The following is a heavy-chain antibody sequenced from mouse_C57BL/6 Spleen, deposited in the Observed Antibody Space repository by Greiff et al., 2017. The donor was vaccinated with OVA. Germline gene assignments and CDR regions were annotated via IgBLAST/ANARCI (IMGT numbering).Heavy chain of an antibody. Sequence: QVQLQQSGPGLVQPSQSLSITCTVSGFSLTSYGVHWVRQSPGKGLEWLGVIWSGGSTDYNAAFISRLSISKDNSKSQVFFKMISLQADDTDTYYCARESTTVVSGAMDYWGQGTSDTASS. CDR3: ARESTTVVSGAMDY. D-gene: IGHD1-1*01. J-gene: IGHJ4*01. CDR1: GFSLTSYG. V-gene: IGHV2-2*01. CDR2: IWSGGST.